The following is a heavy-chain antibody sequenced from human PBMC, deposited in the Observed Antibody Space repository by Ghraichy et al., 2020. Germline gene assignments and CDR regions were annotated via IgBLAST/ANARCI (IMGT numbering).Heavy chain of an antibody. CDR1: GASISTGSYY. J-gene: IGHJ5*02. D-gene: IGHD6-13*01. Sequence: SQTLSLTCSVSGASISTGSYYWNWIRQRPGSGLEWIGHISYSGSTYYIPSLRSRLTISIDTSKNQVSLRLNSVTAADTALYSCARDGNGAANRWFDPWGQGTLVTVFS. CDR2: ISYSGST. CDR3: ARDGNGAANRWFDP. V-gene: IGHV4-31*03.